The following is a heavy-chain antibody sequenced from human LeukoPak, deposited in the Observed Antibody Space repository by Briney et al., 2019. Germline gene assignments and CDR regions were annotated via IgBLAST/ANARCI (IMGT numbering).Heavy chain of an antibody. J-gene: IGHJ3*02. CDR3: ARDRRRTPTIFGVVPKDDAFDI. D-gene: IGHD3-3*01. Sequence: SETLSLTCTVSGGSISSYYWSWIRQPAGKGLEWIGRIYTSGSTNYNPSLKSRVTMSVDTSKNQFSLKLSSVTAADTAVYYCARDRRRTPTIFGVVPKDDAFDIWGQGTMVTVSS. V-gene: IGHV4-4*07. CDR2: IYTSGST. CDR1: GGSISSYY.